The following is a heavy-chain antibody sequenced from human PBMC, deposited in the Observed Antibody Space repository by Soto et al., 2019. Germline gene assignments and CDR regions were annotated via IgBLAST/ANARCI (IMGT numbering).Heavy chain of an antibody. CDR1: GGSISSSSYY. V-gene: IGHV4-39*01. D-gene: IGHD6-13*01. CDR2: IYYSGST. J-gene: IGHJ6*02. CDR3: ASPGVAAAEYYYGMYV. Sequence: SETLSLTCTVSGGSISSSSYYWGWIRQPPGKGLEWIGSIYYSGSTYYNPSLKSRVTISVDTSKNQFSLKLSSVTAADTAVYYCASPGVAAAEYYYGMYVWGQGTTVTVSS.